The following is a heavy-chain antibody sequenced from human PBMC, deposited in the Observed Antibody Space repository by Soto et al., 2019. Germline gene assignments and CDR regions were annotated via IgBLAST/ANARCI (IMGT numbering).Heavy chain of an antibody. CDR1: GYTFTGHY. V-gene: IGHV1-2*04. D-gene: IGHD2-2*01. Sequence: ASVKVSCKASGYTFTGHYIHWVRQAPGQGLEWMGWINPYSGGTNYAQRFQGWVTMTRDTSISTAYMELSRLTSDDTAVYYCARTQYQYTMDVWGQGTTVTASS. CDR2: INPYSGGT. CDR3: ARTQYQYTMDV. J-gene: IGHJ6*02.